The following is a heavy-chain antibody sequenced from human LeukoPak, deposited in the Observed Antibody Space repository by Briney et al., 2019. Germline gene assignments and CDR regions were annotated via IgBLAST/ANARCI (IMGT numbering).Heavy chain of an antibody. V-gene: IGHV5-51*01. CDR1: GYSFSTNW. Sequence: GESLKISCKGSGYSFSTNWIGWVRQMPGKGLGWMGIIYPGDSDTRYSPSFQGQVTISADKSISTAYLQWSSLKASDTAMYYCATQYSSSWTAFDYWGQGTLVTVSS. D-gene: IGHD6-13*01. J-gene: IGHJ4*02. CDR3: ATQYSSSWTAFDY. CDR2: IYPGDSDT.